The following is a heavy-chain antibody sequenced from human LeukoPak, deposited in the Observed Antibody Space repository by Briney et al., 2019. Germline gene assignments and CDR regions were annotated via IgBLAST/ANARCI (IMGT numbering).Heavy chain of an antibody. CDR2: IWYDGSYK. J-gene: IGHJ4*02. D-gene: IGHD6-13*01. CDR3: AKVVQYTASTGTGPDY. Sequence: PGGSLRLPCAASGFIFSNYGMHWVRQAPGKGLDWVAVIWYDGSYKYYADSVKGRFTISRDNSKNTLYLQMNSLRAEDTAIYYCAKVVQYTASTGTGPDYWGQGTLVTVSS. CDR1: GFIFSNYG. V-gene: IGHV3-33*06.